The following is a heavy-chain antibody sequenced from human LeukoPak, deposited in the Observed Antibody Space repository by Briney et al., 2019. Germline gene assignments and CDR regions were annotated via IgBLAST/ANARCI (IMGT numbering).Heavy chain of an antibody. V-gene: IGHV4-59*01. CDR1: GGSISSYY. D-gene: IGHD3-3*01. CDR3: ARGGYDFWSGSKNWFDP. J-gene: IGHJ5*02. Sequence: SETLSLTCTVSGGSISSYYWSWIRQPPGKGLEWIGYIYYSGSTNYNPSLKSRVTISVETSKNQFSLKLSSVTAADTAVYYCARGGYDFWSGSKNWFDPWGQGTLVTVSS. CDR2: IYYSGST.